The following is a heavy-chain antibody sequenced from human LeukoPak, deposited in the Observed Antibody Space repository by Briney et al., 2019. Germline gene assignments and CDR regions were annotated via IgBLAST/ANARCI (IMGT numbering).Heavy chain of an antibody. CDR1: GYTFTGYY. CDR3: AKVPLLWFGELFAGGYYFDY. V-gene: IGHV1-2*02. Sequence: ASVKVSCKASGYTFTGYYMRWVRQAPGQGLEWMGWINPNSGGTNYAQKFQGRVTMTRDTSISTAYMELSRLRSDDTAVYYCAKVPLLWFGELFAGGYYFDYWGQGTLVTVSS. D-gene: IGHD3-10*01. J-gene: IGHJ4*02. CDR2: INPNSGGT.